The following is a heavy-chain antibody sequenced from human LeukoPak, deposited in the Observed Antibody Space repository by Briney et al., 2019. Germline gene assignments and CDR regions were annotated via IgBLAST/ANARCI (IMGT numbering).Heavy chain of an antibody. CDR2: IYTSGST. CDR1: GGSISSYY. CDR3: AGVSTVTSWFDP. Sequence: SETLSLTCTVSGGSISSYYWSWIRQPAGKGLEWIGRIYTSGSTNYNPSLKSRVTMSVDTSKNQFSLKLSSVTAADTAMYYCAGVSTVTSWFDPWGQGTLVTVSS. V-gene: IGHV4-4*07. D-gene: IGHD4-17*01. J-gene: IGHJ5*02.